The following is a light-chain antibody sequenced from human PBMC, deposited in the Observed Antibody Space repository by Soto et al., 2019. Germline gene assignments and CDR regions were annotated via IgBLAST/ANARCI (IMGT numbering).Light chain of an antibody. V-gene: IGLV1-40*01. CDR1: SSNIGAGYN. Sequence: QSVLTQPPSVSGAPGQRVTISCTGSSSNIGAGYNVHWYQQLPGTAPKLLIYGNINRPSGVPDRFSGSKSGTSASLAITGLQAEDEADYYCQSYDSSLDVVFCGGTKLTVL. J-gene: IGLJ2*01. CDR3: QSYDSSLDVV. CDR2: GNI.